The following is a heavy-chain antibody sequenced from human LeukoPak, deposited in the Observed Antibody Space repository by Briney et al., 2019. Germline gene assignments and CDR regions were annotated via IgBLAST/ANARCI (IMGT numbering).Heavy chain of an antibody. CDR3: ARQGSSSWSFEH. CDR1: GFTFSSYG. D-gene: IGHD6-13*01. V-gene: IGHV3-30*02. CDR2: IRYDGSNK. J-gene: IGHJ1*01. Sequence: GGTLRLSCAASGFTFSSYGMHWVRQAPGKGLERVAFIRYDGSNKYYADSVKGRFTISRDNSKNTLYLQMNSLRAEDTAVYYCARQGSSSWSFEHWGQGTLVTVSS.